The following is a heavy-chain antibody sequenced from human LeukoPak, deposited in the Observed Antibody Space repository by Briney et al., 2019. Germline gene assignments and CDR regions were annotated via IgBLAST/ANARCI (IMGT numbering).Heavy chain of an antibody. CDR1: GFTFSSYA. D-gene: IGHD4-23*01. CDR2: ISGSGGNT. CDR3: SNLVTTVVSPYFV. Sequence: GGSLTLSCAASGFTFSSYAMSWVRQAPGKGLEWVSPISGSGGNTYYADPVKGRLNISKDNSSNKLYPQITSLRAEDTAVRYCSNLVTTVVSPYFVWGQGTLVTVSS. V-gene: IGHV3-23*01. J-gene: IGHJ4*02.